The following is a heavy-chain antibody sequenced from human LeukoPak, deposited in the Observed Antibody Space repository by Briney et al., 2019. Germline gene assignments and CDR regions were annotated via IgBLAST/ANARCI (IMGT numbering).Heavy chain of an antibody. V-gene: IGHV4-4*07. CDR2: IYTSGST. J-gene: IGHJ4*02. CDR3: ARAKTYDFWSGFLGPEYFDY. CDR1: GGSISSYY. D-gene: IGHD3-3*01. Sequence: TSETLSLTCTVSGGSISSYYWSWIRQPAGKGLEWIGRIYTSGSTNYNPSLKSRATMSVDTSKNQFSLKLSSVTAADTAVYYCARAKTYDFWSGFLGPEYFDYWGQGTLVTVSS.